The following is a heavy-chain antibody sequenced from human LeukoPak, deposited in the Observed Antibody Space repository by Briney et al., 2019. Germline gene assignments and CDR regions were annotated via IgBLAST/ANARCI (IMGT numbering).Heavy chain of an antibody. D-gene: IGHD1-26*01. J-gene: IGHJ4*02. Sequence: SETLSLTCTVSGGSISSGDYYWSWIRQPPGKGLEWIGYIYYSGSTYYNPSLKSRVTMSVDTSKNQFSLKLSSVTAADTAVYYCARRASGSYYPFDYWGQGTLVTVSS. CDR2: IYYSGST. CDR3: ARRASGSYYPFDY. V-gene: IGHV4-30-4*01. CDR1: GGSISSGDYY.